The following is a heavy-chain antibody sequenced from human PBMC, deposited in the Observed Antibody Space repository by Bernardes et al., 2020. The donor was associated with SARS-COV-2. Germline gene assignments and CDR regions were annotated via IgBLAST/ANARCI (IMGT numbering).Heavy chain of an antibody. V-gene: IGHV3-11*05. CDR2: ISSSSSYT. D-gene: IGHD2-15*01. CDR1: GFTFSDYY. CDR3: ARVFRNQGSPFDY. Sequence: GGSLRLSCAASGFTFSDYYMSWIRQAPGKGLEWVSYISSSSSYTNYADSVKGRFTISRDNAKNSLYLQMNSLRAEDTAVYYCARVFRNQGSPFDYWGQGTLVTVSS. J-gene: IGHJ4*02.